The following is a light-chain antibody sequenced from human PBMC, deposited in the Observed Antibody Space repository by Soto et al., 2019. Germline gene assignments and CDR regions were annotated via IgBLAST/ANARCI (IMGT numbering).Light chain of an antibody. J-gene: IGLJ1*01. CDR2: DVS. V-gene: IGLV2-11*01. CDR3: CSYAGSYTYG. CDR1: SSDVGDYNY. Sequence: QSVLTQPRSVSGSPGQSVTISCTGTSSDVGDYNYVSWYQQHPGKAPKLMIYDVSKWPSGVPDRFSGSKSGNTASLTISGLQGEDEADYYCCSYAGSYTYGFGTGTKLTVL.